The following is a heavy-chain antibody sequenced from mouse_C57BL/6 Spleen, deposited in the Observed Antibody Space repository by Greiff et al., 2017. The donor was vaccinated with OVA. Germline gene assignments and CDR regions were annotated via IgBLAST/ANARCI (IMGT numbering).Heavy chain of an antibody. CDR3: AREGGIYYGNYEAMDY. CDR2: IYPSDSET. J-gene: IGHJ4*01. CDR1: GYTFTSYW. V-gene: IGHV1-61*01. D-gene: IGHD2-1*01. Sequence: QVQLQQPGAELVRPGSSVKLSCKASGYTFTSYWMDWVKQRPGQGLEWIGNIYPSDSETHYNQKFKDKATLTVDKPSSTAYMQLSSLTSEDSAVYYCAREGGIYYGNYEAMDYWGQGTSVTVSS.